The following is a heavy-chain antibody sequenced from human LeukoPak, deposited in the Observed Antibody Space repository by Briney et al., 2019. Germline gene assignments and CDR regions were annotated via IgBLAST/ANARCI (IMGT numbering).Heavy chain of an antibody. J-gene: IGHJ5*02. CDR2: INHSGST. V-gene: IGHV4-34*01. Sequence: SETLSLTCAVYGGSFSGYYWSWIRQPPGKGLEWIGEINHSGSTNYNPSLKSRVTISVDTSKNQFSLKLSSVTAADTAVYYCARLVAAAGISWFDPWGQGTLVTVSS. CDR1: GGSFSGYY. CDR3: ARLVAAAGISWFDP. D-gene: IGHD6-13*01.